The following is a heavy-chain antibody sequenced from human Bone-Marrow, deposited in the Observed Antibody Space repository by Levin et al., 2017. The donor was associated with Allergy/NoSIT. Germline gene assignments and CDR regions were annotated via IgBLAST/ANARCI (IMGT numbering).Heavy chain of an antibody. J-gene: IGHJ3*01. CDR1: GGSISTSY. CDR3: ARYTSGWYYGDAFDF. D-gene: IGHD6-19*01. Sequence: SETLSLTCTVSGGSISTSYWSWVRQTPGKGLEWIGYIYSSGSTKYNPSLKSRVTMSIDTSKNQFSLRLSSVTAADTAMYFCARYTSGWYYGDAFDFWGRGTMVTVSS. V-gene: IGHV4-59*01. CDR2: IYSSGST.